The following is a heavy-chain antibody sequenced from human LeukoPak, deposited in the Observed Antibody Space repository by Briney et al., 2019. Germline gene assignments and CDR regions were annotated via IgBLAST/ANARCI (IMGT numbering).Heavy chain of an antibody. CDR2: ISGSGGST. Sequence: GGSLRLSCAASGFTFSSYAMSWVRQAPGKGLEWVSAISGSGGSTYYADSVKGRFTISRDNSKNTLYLQMNSLRAEDTAVYYCAKDTRATIAADGKFDYWGQGTLVTVSS. J-gene: IGHJ4*02. CDR3: AKDTRATIAADGKFDY. CDR1: GFTFSSYA. V-gene: IGHV3-23*01. D-gene: IGHD6-13*01.